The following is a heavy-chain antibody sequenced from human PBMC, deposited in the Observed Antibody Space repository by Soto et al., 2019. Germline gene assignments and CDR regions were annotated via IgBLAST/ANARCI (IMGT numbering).Heavy chain of an antibody. CDR2: ISASNFDT. J-gene: IGHJ4*02. Sequence: ASVKVSCKASGFTFTSYGFSWVRQAPGQGLEWMGWISASNFDTHYAQGLQGRVTITTDTSTSTVYMEVRSLTSDDTAVYFCARKPTGHTFDYWVQGSLITGSS. CDR1: GFTFTSYG. V-gene: IGHV1-18*01. D-gene: IGHD1-1*01. CDR3: ARKPTGHTFDY.